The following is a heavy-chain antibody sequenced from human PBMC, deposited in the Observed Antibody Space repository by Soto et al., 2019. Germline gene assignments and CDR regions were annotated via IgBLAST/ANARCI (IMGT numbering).Heavy chain of an antibody. V-gene: IGHV3-48*03. Sequence: GGSLRLSCAASGFTFSSYYMDWVRQAPGEGLEWVSYISSASSAIYYADSVKGRFTISRDNAKNSLFLQMNSLRAEDTAVYYCARDLMGYAMDVWGQGTTVTVSS. CDR1: GFTFSSYY. CDR2: ISSASSAI. J-gene: IGHJ6*02. CDR3: ARDLMGYAMDV. D-gene: IGHD2-8*01.